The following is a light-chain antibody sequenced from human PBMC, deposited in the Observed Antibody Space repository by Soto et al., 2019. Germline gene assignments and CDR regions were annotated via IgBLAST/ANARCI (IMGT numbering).Light chain of an antibody. CDR3: QQYHNYLT. CDR2: DASN. CDR1: QIISNS. J-gene: IGKJ4*01. V-gene: IGKV1-5*01. Sequence: DIQVTQSPSTLSASLGDRVTITCRASQIISNSLAWYQQKPGRAPKLLIYDASNSMVGGLESRFSGSGSGKEFTLTISDLQPDDFATYYCQQYHNYLTFGGGTRVEVK.